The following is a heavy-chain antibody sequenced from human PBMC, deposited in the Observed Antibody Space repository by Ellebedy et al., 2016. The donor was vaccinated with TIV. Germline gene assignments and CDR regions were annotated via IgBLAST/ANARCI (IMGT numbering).Heavy chain of an antibody. CDR2: IYYSGST. CDR1: GGSISSGGYY. V-gene: IGHV4-31*03. CDR3: ARDSSSWYDDAFDI. J-gene: IGHJ3*02. Sequence: SETLSLXXTVSGGSISSGGYYWSWIRQHPGKGLEWIGYIYYSGSTYYNPSLKSRVTISVDTSKNQFSLKLSSVTAADTAVYYCARDSSSWYDDAFDIWGQGTMVTVSS. D-gene: IGHD6-13*01.